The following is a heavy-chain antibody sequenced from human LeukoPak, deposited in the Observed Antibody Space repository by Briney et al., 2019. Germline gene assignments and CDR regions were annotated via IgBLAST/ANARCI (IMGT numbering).Heavy chain of an antibody. Sequence: GGSLRLSCAASGFTFSDYYMSWIRQAPGKGLEWVSYISSSGSTIYYADSVKGRFTISRDNAKNSLYLQMNSLRAEDTAVYYCARSGIAVAGPLYYYYGMDVWGQGTTVTVSS. V-gene: IGHV3-11*01. CDR2: ISSSGSTI. CDR1: GFTFSDYY. D-gene: IGHD6-19*01. J-gene: IGHJ6*02. CDR3: ARSGIAVAGPLYYYYGMDV.